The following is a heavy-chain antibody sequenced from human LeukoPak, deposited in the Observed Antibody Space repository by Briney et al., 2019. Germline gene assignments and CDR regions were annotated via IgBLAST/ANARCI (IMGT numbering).Heavy chain of an antibody. CDR1: GFTFSSYN. CDR3: ARDEGYVDY. J-gene: IGHJ4*02. Sequence: GGSLRLSCAASGFTFSSYNMNWVRQAPGKGLEWVSYISSGTSTMNYADSVKGRFTISRDNAKNSLYLQMNSLRADDTAVYYCARDEGYVDYWGQGTLVTVSS. CDR2: ISSGTSTM. V-gene: IGHV3-48*01.